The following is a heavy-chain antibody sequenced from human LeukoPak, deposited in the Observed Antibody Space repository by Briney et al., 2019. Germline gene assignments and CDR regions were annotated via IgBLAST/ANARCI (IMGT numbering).Heavy chain of an antibody. CDR2: FDPENGEA. Sequence: ASVKVSCKVSGYSLSELSMHWVRQAPGKGLEWMGGFDPENGEAVYAQKFQGRVTMTEDTSTDTSYMELNSLKSEDTAVYYCAAGGVYDLLDNWGQGTMVTVSS. CDR3: AAGGVYDLLDN. D-gene: IGHD2-8*01. J-gene: IGHJ4*02. CDR1: GYSLSELS. V-gene: IGHV1-24*01.